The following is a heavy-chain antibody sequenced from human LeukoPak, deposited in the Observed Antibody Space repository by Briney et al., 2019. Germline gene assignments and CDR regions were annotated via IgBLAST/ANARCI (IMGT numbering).Heavy chain of an antibody. CDR3: ARVGDTAIVVDAFDI. V-gene: IGHV3-66*02. D-gene: IGHD5-18*01. CDR2: IYSGGST. Sequence: GGSLRLSCAASGFTVSSNYMSWVRQAPGKGLEWVSVIYSGGSTYYADSVKGRFTISRDNSKNTLYLQMNSLRAEDTAVYYCARVGDTAIVVDAFDIWGQGTMVTVSS. J-gene: IGHJ3*02. CDR1: GFTVSSNY.